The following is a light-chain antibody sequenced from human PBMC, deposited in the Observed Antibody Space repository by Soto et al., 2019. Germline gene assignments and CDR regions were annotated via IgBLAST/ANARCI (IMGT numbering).Light chain of an antibody. J-gene: IGLJ2*01. V-gene: IGLV4-69*01. CDR3: QAWDTGMRVI. CDR1: SEYSTYA. CDR2: LNSDGSL. Sequence: QAVLTQPPSASASLGASVKLTCTLSSEYSTYAVAWHQQQPGKGPRYLMKLNSDGSLNKGDEIPNRFSGSSSGTERYLSISSLQSEDEADYYCQAWDTGMRVIFGGGTKLTVL.